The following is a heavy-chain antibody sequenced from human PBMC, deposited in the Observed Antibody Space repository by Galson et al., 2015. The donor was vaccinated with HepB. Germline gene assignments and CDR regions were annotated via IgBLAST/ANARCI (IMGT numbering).Heavy chain of an antibody. CDR2: ISGSGGST. V-gene: IGHV3-23*01. J-gene: IGHJ4*02. CDR3: AKVEGGYSYGLRFPY. Sequence: SLRLSCAASGFTFSSYAMSWVRQAPGKGLEWVSAISGSGGSTYYADSVKGRFTISRDNSKNTLYLQMNSLRAEDTAEYYCAKVEGGYSYGLRFPYWGQGTLVTVSS. D-gene: IGHD5-18*01. CDR1: GFTFSSYA.